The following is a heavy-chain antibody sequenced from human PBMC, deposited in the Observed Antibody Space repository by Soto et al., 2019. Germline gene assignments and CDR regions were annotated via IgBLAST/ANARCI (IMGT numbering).Heavy chain of an antibody. Sequence: LSLTCAVYGGSFSGYYWSWIRQPPGKGLEWIGEINHSGSTNYNPSLKSRVTISVDTSKNQFSLKLSSVTAADTAVYYCARNYYYGMDVWGQGTTVTVSS. CDR1: GGSFSGYY. J-gene: IGHJ6*02. V-gene: IGHV4-34*01. CDR2: INHSGST. CDR3: ARNYYYGMDV.